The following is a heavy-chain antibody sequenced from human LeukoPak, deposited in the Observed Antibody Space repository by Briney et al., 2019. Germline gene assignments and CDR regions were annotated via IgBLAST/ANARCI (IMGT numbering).Heavy chain of an antibody. CDR3: ARAGDAFDI. Sequence: GGSLRLSCAASGFTFSSYGMHWVRQAPGKGLEWVAVIWYDGSDKYYTDPVKGRFTISRDNSKNTLYLQMNSLRAEDTAIYYCARAGDAFDIWGQGTMVTVSS. V-gene: IGHV3-33*01. CDR1: GFTFSSYG. CDR2: IWYDGSDK. J-gene: IGHJ3*02.